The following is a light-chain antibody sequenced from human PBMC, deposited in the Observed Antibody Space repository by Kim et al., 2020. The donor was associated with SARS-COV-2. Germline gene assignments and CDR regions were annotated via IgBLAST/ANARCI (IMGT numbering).Light chain of an antibody. CDR2: DAS. CDR3: QQYDDLRALT. V-gene: IGKV1-33*01. CDR1: QDIRKD. Sequence: DIQMTQSPSSLSASVGDRVTITCQASQDIRKDLNWYQQKPGEAPKVLIEDASNLQRGVPGRFSGGGSGTHFTLTITDLQPEDSASYSCQQYDDLRALTFGGRTKVDIK. J-gene: IGKJ4*01.